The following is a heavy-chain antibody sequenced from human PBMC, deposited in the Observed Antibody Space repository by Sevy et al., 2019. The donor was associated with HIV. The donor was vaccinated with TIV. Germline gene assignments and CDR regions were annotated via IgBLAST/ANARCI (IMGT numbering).Heavy chain of an antibody. CDR1: GFTFSDYY. Sequence: GGSLRLSCAASGFTFSDYYMSWIRQAPGKGLEWVSYISSSSSYTNYADSVKGRFTISRDNAKNSLYLQVNSLRAEDTAVYYCARELVPFDPWGQGTLVTVSS. J-gene: IGHJ5*02. CDR3: ARELVPFDP. CDR2: ISSSSSYT. V-gene: IGHV3-11*06.